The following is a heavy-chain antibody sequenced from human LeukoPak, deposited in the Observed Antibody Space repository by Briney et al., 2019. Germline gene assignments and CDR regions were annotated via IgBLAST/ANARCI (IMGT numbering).Heavy chain of an antibody. Sequence: SETLSLTSAVSGYSISSGYYWGWIRQPPGEGLEWIGSIYHSGSTYYNPSLKSRVTISVDTSKNQFSLKLSSVTAADTAVYYCARHEEGGDYRFDYWGQGTLVTVSS. CDR2: IYHSGST. CDR1: GYSISSGYY. CDR3: ARHEEGGDYRFDY. J-gene: IGHJ4*02. D-gene: IGHD4-17*01. V-gene: IGHV4-38-2*01.